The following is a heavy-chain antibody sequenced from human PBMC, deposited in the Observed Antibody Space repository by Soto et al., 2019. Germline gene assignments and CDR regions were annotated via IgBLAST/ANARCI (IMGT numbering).Heavy chain of an antibody. V-gene: IGHV3-48*03. J-gene: IGHJ4*02. D-gene: IGHD3-10*01. CDR2: IDGSGATK. CDR1: GFTFNDFE. CDR3: ARGFGRFNY. Sequence: EVQLLESGGGLVQPGGSLRLSCGVSGFTFNDFEMNWVRQAPGKGPEWLAYIDGSGATKKYADSVRGRFTISRDNPNNSLFLQMSSRSAADTAIYYCARGFGRFNYWGQGTRVSVSS.